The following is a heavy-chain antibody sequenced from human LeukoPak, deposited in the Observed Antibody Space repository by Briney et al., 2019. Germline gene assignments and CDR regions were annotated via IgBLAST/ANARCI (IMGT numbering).Heavy chain of an antibody. J-gene: IGHJ3*02. CDR2: INSDGSST. D-gene: IGHD3-3*01. CDR1: GFTFSSYW. Sequence: GGSLRLSCAASGFTFSSYWMHWVRRAPGKGLVWVSRINSDGSSTSYADSVKGRFTISRDNAKNTLYLQMYSLRAEDTAVYYCARDSGSDFWSPTDAFDIWGQGTMVTDSS. V-gene: IGHV3-74*01. CDR3: ARDSGSDFWSPTDAFDI.